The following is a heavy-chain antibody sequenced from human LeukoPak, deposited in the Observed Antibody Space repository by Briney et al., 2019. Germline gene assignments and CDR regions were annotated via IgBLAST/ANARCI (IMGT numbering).Heavy chain of an antibody. CDR2: INPNSGAT. V-gene: IGHV1-2*02. D-gene: IGHD1-26*01. Sequence: ASVKVSCKASGHIFTGYYMHWVRQAPGQGFEWMGWINPNSGATNYEQKFQGRVTMTRDTSISTAYMELSRLRSDDTALYYCVRDIEELVPVANRFDPWGQGTLVTVSS. CDR3: VRDIEELVPVANRFDP. J-gene: IGHJ5*02. CDR1: GHIFTGYY.